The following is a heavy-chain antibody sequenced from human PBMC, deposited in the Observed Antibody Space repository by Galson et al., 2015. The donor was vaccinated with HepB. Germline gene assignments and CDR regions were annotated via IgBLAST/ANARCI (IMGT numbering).Heavy chain of an antibody. V-gene: IGHV1-18*01. CDR3: ARDPAYWGTRFDY. Sequence: SVKVSCRASGYTFTSYGISWVRQAPGQGLEWMGWISAYNGNTNYAQKLQGRVTMTTDTSTSTAYMELRSLRSDDTAVYYRARDPAYWGTRFDYWGQGTLVTVSS. D-gene: IGHD3-16*01. CDR1: GYTFTSYG. CDR2: ISAYNGNT. J-gene: IGHJ4*02.